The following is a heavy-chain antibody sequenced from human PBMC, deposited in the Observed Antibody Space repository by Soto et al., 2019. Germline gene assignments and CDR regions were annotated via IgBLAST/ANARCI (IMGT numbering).Heavy chain of an antibody. J-gene: IGHJ4*02. CDR2: INPGGGT. V-gene: IGHV1-46*01. CDR3: AGVYGSGGSCYGIDF. Sequence: QVQLVQSGAEVKKPGASVKVSCKASGYTFTSYYVHWVRQAPGQGLEWMGIINPGGGTSYARKFHGRGTMTRATSTSTVDRVVGSVRSEDTAVYYCAGVYGSGGSCYGIDFWGQGTLVTVSS. D-gene: IGHD2-15*01. CDR1: GYTFTSYY.